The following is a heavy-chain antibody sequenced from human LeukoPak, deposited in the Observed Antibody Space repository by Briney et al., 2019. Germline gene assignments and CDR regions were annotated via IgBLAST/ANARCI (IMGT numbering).Heavy chain of an antibody. CDR2: IRSKAYGGTT. J-gene: IGHJ4*02. V-gene: IGHV3-49*04. CDR3: TSGRYGYFDY. CDR1: VFTFGIYD. Sequence: GGSLRISCSPPVFTFGIYDMSRDRQAPGKGLEWVGFIRSKAYGGTTEYAASVKGRFTISRDDSKSIAYLQMNSLKTEDTAVYYCTSGRYGYFDYWGQGTLVTVSS. D-gene: IGHD4-17*01.